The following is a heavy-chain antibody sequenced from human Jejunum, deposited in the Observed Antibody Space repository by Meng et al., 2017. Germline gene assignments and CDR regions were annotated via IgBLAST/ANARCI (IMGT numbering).Heavy chain of an antibody. CDR3: AHDCGRDCHFFDY. Sequence: QVNLKESCTTGVKPPEALTLSRAVYGFTLTTSGVGVGWIRQPPGKALEWLALIYWDNDKRYSPSIKSRLTISKDTSENLVVLRMTNMDPVDTATYYCAHDCGRDCHFFDYWGQGTLVTVSS. CDR2: IYWDNDK. D-gene: IGHD2-21*02. V-gene: IGHV2-5*02. J-gene: IGHJ4*02. CDR1: GFTLTTSGVG.